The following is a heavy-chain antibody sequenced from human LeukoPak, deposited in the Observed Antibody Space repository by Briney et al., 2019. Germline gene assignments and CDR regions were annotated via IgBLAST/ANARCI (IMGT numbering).Heavy chain of an antibody. CDR2: IYTSGST. CDR3: ARARFGVTSSFYYYYMDV. Sequence: SETLSLNCTVSGRSISSGSYYWSWIRQPAGKGLEWIGRIYTSGSTNYNPSLKSRVTISVGTSKNQFSLKLSSVTAADTAVYYCARARFGVTSSFYYYYMDVWGKGTTVTVSS. CDR1: GRSISSGSYY. J-gene: IGHJ6*03. D-gene: IGHD2-2*01. V-gene: IGHV4-61*02.